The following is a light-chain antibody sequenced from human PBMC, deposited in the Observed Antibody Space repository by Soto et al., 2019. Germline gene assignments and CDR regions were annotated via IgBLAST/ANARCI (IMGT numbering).Light chain of an antibody. CDR2: GAS. CDR3: QQTYDAPLT. Sequence: DLQMTQSPSSLSASEGDRVAITCRASQSINNYLIWYQQKPGKAPRLLIYGASALQSGVPSRFSGSGSGPDFTLTIGNLQPEDFATYYCQQTYDAPLTFGGGTKVDIK. V-gene: IGKV1-39*01. CDR1: QSINNY. J-gene: IGKJ4*01.